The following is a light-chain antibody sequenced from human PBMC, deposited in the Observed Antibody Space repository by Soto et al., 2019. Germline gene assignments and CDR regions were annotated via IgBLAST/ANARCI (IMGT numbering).Light chain of an antibody. CDR3: QQYDNWPWT. V-gene: IGKV3-15*01. J-gene: IGKJ1*01. CDR2: GAS. CDR1: QSVSNN. Sequence: EIVMMQSPATLSVSPGERATLSCRASQSVSNNFAWYQQKPGQVPRLLIYGASTRATGIPARFSGSGSGTDFTLTISSLQSEDFAVYYCQQYDNWPWTFGQGTKVDIK.